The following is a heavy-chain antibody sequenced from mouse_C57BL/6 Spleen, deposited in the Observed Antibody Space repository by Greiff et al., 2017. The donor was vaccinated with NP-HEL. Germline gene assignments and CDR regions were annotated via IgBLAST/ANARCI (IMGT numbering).Heavy chain of an antibody. J-gene: IGHJ2*01. CDR3: ARGIDYYYGSSFDY. CDR1: GFTFSSYA. V-gene: IGHV5-4*03. Sequence: EVMLVESGGGLVKPGGSLKLSCAASGFTFSSYAMSWVRQTPEKRLEWVATISDGGSYTYYPDNVKGRFTISRDNAKNNLYLQMSHLKSEDTAMYYCARGIDYYYGSSFDYWGQGTTLTVSS. CDR2: ISDGGSYT. D-gene: IGHD1-1*01.